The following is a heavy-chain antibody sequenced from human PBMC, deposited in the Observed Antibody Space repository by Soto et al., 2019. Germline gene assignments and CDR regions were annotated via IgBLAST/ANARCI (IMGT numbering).Heavy chain of an antibody. CDR2: IYHSGST. CDR3: AGVLGRGDLDY. J-gene: IGHJ4*02. D-gene: IGHD3-10*01. Sequence: QVQLQESGPGLVKPSGTLSLTCAVSGGSISSSNWWSWVRQPPGKGLEWIGEIYHSGSTNYNPSPQGRVPLSVGQVKNQFPLELGSVAPAAPGLYYCAGVLGRGDLDYWGQGTLVTVSS. CDR1: GGSISSSNW. V-gene: IGHV4-4*02.